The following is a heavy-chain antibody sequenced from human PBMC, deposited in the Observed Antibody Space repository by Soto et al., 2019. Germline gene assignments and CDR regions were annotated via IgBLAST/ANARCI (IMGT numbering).Heavy chain of an antibody. D-gene: IGHD3-22*01. V-gene: IGHV3-9*01. Sequence: SLKISCAASGFTFDDYAMHWVRQAPGKGLEWVSGISWNSGSIGYADSVKGRFTISRDNAKNSLYLQMNSLRAEDTALYYCAKAQALYDSSVNGYYYYGMDVWGQGTTVTVSS. CDR2: ISWNSGSI. CDR3: AKAQALYDSSVNGYYYYGMDV. J-gene: IGHJ6*02. CDR1: GFTFDDYA.